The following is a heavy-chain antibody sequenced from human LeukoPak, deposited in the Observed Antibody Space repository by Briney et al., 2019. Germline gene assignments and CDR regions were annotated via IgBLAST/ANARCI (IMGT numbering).Heavy chain of an antibody. CDR2: ISYDGSNK. V-gene: IGHV3-30*01. CDR3: AREMATKAFDY. J-gene: IGHJ4*02. CDR1: GFTFSSYA. D-gene: IGHD5-24*01. Sequence: GGTLRLSCAASGFTFSSYAMHWVRQAPGKGLEWVAVISYDGSNKYYADSVKGRFTISRDNSKNTLYLQMNSLRAEDTAVYYCAREMATKAFDYWGQGTLVTVSS.